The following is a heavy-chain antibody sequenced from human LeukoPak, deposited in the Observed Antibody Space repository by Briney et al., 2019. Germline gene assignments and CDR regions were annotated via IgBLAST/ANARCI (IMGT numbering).Heavy chain of an antibody. CDR1: GFTFSSYA. CDR2: ISYDGSNK. D-gene: IGHD2/OR15-2a*01. V-gene: IGHV3-30-3*01. J-gene: IGHJ4*02. CDR3: ARGGRGPFKIDY. Sequence: PGRSLRLSCAASGFTFSSYAMHWVRQAPGKGLEWVAVISYDGSNKYYADSVKGRFTISRDNSKNTLYLQMNSLRAEDTAVYHCARGGRGPFKIDYWGQGTLVTVSS.